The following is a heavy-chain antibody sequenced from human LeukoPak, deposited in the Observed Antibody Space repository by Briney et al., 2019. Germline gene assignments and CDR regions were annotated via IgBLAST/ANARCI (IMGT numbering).Heavy chain of an antibody. CDR3: ARNPMVRGVITYNWFDP. D-gene: IGHD3-10*01. V-gene: IGHV4-4*07. J-gene: IGHJ5*02. CDR2: IYTSGST. CDR1: GGSISSYY. Sequence: PSETLSLTCTVSGGSISSYYWSWIRQPPGKGLEWIGRIYTSGSTNYNPSLKSRVTMSVDTSKNQFSLKLSSVTAADTAVYYCARNPMVRGVITYNWFDPWGQGTLVTVSS.